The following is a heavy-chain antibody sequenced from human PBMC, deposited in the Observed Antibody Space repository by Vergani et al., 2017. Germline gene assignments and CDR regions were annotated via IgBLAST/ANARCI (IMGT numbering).Heavy chain of an antibody. Sequence: QVQHVQSGAEVKKPGASMKVSCKTSGYIFTGYYMHWVRLAPGQGLEWMGGINPKSGDTKYAQKFQGRVTMTRDTSINTAYMELSRLRGDDTAVYYCARDPLWFGELSKPLDYWGQGTLVTVSS. V-gene: IGHV1-2*02. J-gene: IGHJ4*02. D-gene: IGHD3-10*01. CDR1: GYIFTGYY. CDR3: ARDPLWFGELSKPLDY. CDR2: INPKSGDT.